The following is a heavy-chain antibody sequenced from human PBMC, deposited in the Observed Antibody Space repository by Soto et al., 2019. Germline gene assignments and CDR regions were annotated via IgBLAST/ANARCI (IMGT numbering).Heavy chain of an antibody. CDR2: ISNTGNYK. D-gene: IGHD3-22*01. CDR3: SRYPENEDSGYYRPCHFDY. V-gene: IGHV3-21*06. Sequence: GGSLRLSCKASGFTFSSFGMNWVRQAPGKGLEWVSSISNTGNYKYYGDSVKGRFTISRDNVENSLFLQMSSLGADDTAVYYCSRYPENEDSGYYRPCHFDYWGQGTPGTVS. J-gene: IGHJ4*02. CDR1: GFTFSSFG.